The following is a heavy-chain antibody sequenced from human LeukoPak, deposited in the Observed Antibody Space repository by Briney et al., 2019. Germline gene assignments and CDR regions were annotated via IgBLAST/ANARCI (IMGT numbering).Heavy chain of an antibody. Sequence: PSETLSLTCTVSGGSISSSSYYWGWIRQPPGKGLEWIGSIYYSGSTYYNPSLKSRVTISVDTSKNQFSLKLSSVTAADTAVYYCARHVVRIAAAPPFRWFDPWGQGTLVTVSS. V-gene: IGHV4-39*01. J-gene: IGHJ5*02. D-gene: IGHD6-13*01. CDR3: ARHVVRIAAAPPFRWFDP. CDR2: IYYSGST. CDR1: GGSISSSSYY.